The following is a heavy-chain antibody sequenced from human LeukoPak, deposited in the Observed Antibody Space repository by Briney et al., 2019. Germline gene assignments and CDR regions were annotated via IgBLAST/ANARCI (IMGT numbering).Heavy chain of an antibody. CDR2: IYYSGST. CDR1: GDSISGFY. J-gene: IGHJ4*02. D-gene: IGHD2-21*01. Sequence: SETLSLTCTVSGDSISGFYWTWIRQPPGKGLEWIGYIYYSGSTNYNPSFKSRVTISVDTSKNQFSLKLSSVTAADTAVYYCARGVVIAPQTFDYWGQGTLVTVSS. V-gene: IGHV4-59*01. CDR3: ARGVVIAPQTFDY.